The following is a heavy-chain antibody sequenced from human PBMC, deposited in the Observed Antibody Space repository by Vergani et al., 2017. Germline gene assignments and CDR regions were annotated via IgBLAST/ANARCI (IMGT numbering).Heavy chain of an antibody. Sequence: QVQLQESGPGLVKPSQTLSLTCTVSGTPIHNDLYSWHWIRQPAGKVLEWIGRIYVSGITHYNSSLQNRVSMSVDTSKNQFYLTLTSVTAADTAVYYCARDKKHVRTRGFDLWGQGTMVTVSS. CDR3: ARDKKHVRTRGFDL. CDR2: IYVSGIT. CDR1: GTPIHNDLYS. V-gene: IGHV4-61*02. J-gene: IGHJ3*01.